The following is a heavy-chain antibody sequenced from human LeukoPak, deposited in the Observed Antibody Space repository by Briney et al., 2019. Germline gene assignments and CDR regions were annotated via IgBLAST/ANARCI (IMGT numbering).Heavy chain of an antibody. D-gene: IGHD4-17*01. CDR1: GGTFSSYA. CDR3: AREHKTYGDYPPYYFDY. V-gene: IGHV1-69*05. J-gene: IGHJ4*02. Sequence: SVKVSCKASGGTFSSYAISWVRQAPGQGLEWMGGIIPIFGTANYAQRFQGRVTITTDESTSTAYMELSSLRSDDTAVYYCAREHKTYGDYPPYYFDYWGQGTLVTVSS. CDR2: IIPIFGTA.